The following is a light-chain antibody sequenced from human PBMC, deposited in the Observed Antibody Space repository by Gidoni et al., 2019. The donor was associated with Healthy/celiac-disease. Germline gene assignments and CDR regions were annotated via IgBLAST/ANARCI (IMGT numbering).Light chain of an antibody. Sequence: EIVLTQSPGTLSLSPGERATLSCRDSQSVSSSYLAWYQQKPGPAPRLLIYGSSSRATGIPDRFSGSGSGTDFTLTISRLEPEDFAVYYCQQYGSSPWTFGQGTKVESK. V-gene: IGKV3-20*01. CDR2: GSS. CDR1: QSVSSSY. CDR3: QQYGSSPWT. J-gene: IGKJ1*01.